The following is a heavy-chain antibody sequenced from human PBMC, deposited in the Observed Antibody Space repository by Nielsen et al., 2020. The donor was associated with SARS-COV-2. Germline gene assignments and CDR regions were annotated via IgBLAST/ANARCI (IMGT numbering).Heavy chain of an antibody. CDR1: GGSSSRHY. CDR3: ARHSPTAGEPHAFDF. Sequence: SETLSLTCTVSGGSSSRHYWSWIRQPPGKGLEWIGFIYYTGEAEHNPSLKSRVSLSVDTSRNQFSLRVTSVTAADTAVYYCARHSPTAGEPHAFDFWGRGTMVTVSS. J-gene: IGHJ3*01. CDR2: IYYTGEA. V-gene: IGHV4-59*08. D-gene: IGHD3-10*01.